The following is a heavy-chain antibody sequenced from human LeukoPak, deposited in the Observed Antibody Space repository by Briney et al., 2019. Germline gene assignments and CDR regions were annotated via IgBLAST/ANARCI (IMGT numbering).Heavy chain of an antibody. D-gene: IGHD5-18*01. J-gene: IGHJ4*02. CDR2: ISGNGGYT. CDR1: GFTFSNYA. Sequence: PGGSLRLSCAASGFTFSNYAVNWVRQAPGKGLEWVSTISGNGGYTYYADSVKGRFTISRDNSKSTLYLQMNSLRAEDTAVYYCAKGYTYGSDWGQGTLVTVSS. CDR3: AKGYTYGSD. V-gene: IGHV3-23*01.